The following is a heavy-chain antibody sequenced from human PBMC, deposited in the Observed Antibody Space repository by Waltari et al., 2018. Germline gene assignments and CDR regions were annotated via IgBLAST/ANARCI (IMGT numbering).Heavy chain of an antibody. CDR1: GFTFSPYS. CDR2: FRDSDSAI. Sequence: EVQLVESGGGLVQPGGSLRLSCAASGFTFSPYSVNWVRQAPGKGVEWISFFRDSDSAILYADSVKGRFTISRDNAKNSLYLQMNSLRDEDTAVYYCARDHNWGLDYWGQGTPVTVSS. V-gene: IGHV3-48*02. J-gene: IGHJ4*02. D-gene: IGHD7-27*01. CDR3: ARDHNWGLDY.